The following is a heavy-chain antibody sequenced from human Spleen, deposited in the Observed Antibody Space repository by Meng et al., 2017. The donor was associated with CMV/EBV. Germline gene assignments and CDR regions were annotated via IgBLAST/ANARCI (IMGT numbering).Heavy chain of an antibody. D-gene: IGHD6-19*01. J-gene: IGHJ4*02. CDR3: TSGYSSGWYVY. V-gene: IGHV3-73*01. CDR1: GFSFSASA. CDR2: IRSKTKNYAT. Sequence: GGSLRLSCAASGFSFSASAIHWVRQASGKGLEWVGRIRSKTKNYATSYGASVQGRFTISRDDSKRTAYLQMNSLKTEDTAVYYCTSGYSSGWYVYWGQGTLVTVSS.